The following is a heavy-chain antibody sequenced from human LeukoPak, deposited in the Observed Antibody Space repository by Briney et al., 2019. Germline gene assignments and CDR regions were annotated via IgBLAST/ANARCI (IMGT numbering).Heavy chain of an antibody. CDR3: ARTAARRFDY. Sequence: ASVKVSCKASGYTFPSYFMHWVRQAPGQGLEWMGIINPTGGSATYAQKFQGRVTMTRDTSTSTVYMELSSLRSDDTAVYYCARTAARRFDYWGQGTLVTVSS. CDR1: GYTFPSYF. D-gene: IGHD6-6*01. J-gene: IGHJ4*02. CDR2: INPTGGSA. V-gene: IGHV1-46*01.